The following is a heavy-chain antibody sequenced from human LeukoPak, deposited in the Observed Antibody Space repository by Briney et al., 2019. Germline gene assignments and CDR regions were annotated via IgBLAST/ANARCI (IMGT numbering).Heavy chain of an antibody. V-gene: IGHV3-15*01. CDR3: TCPGLLDY. J-gene: IGHJ4*02. Sequence: PGGSLRLSCAASGFTFSDAWMSWVRQAPGKGLEWGSRIKSKTDGGTTDYAAPVKGRFTISRDDSKNTLYLQMNSLKTEDTAVYSCTCPGLLDYWGQGTLVTVSS. CDR2: IKSKTDGGTT. CDR1: GFTFSDAW. D-gene: IGHD1-26*01.